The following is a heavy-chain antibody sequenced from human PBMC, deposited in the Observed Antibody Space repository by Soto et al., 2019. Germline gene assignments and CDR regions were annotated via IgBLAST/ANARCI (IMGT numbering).Heavy chain of an antibody. D-gene: IGHD5-12*01. CDR1: GRTFSNYA. J-gene: IGHJ2*01. CDR3: ARGNHRWLQLWYFDL. CDR2: IIPICGTV. Sequence: GASVKVSCKASGRTFSNYAISWVRQAPGQGLEWMGGIIPICGTVNYAQKFQGRVTITADESTSTAYMELSSLRSEDTAVYYCARGNHRWLQLWYFDLWGRGTMVTVSS. V-gene: IGHV1-69*13.